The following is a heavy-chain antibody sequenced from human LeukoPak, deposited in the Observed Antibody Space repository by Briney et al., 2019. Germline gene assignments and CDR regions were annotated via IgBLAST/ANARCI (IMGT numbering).Heavy chain of an antibody. V-gene: IGHV3-23*01. CDR1: GFTFSSYA. CDR3: AKDGIAGADNSHFDN. CDR2: LSNSGGST. J-gene: IGHJ4*02. D-gene: IGHD4-23*01. Sequence: GGSLRLPCATAGFTFSSYAMSWVRQAPGKGLEWVSGLSNSGGSTYYADSVKGRFTISRDNSKNTLYLQMNSLRAEDTAVYYCAKDGIAGADNSHFDNWGQGTLVTVSS.